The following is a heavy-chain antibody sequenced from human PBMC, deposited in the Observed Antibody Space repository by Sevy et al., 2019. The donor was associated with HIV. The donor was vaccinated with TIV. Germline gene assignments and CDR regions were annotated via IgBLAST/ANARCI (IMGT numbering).Heavy chain of an antibody. CDR3: AREPTDYGDLGWFDP. CDR1: GFTFSSYW. V-gene: IGHV3-74*01. J-gene: IGHJ5*02. D-gene: IGHD4-17*01. CDR2: INSDGSST. Sequence: GGSLRLSCAASGFTFSSYWMHWVRQAPGKGLVWVSRINSDGSSTSYADSVKGRFTISGDNAKNTLYLQMNSLRAEDTAVYYCAREPTDYGDLGWFDPWGQGTLVTVSS.